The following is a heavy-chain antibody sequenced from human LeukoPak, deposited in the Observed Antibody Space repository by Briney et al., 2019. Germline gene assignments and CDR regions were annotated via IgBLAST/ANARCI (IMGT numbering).Heavy chain of an antibody. D-gene: IGHD4-17*01. CDR3: AKAVRTVTTGWYFDL. CDR2: ISWNSGSI. J-gene: IGHJ2*01. CDR1: GFTFDDYA. V-gene: IGHV3-9*01. Sequence: GRSLRLSCAASGFTFDDYAMHWVRQAPGKGLEWVSGISWNSGSIGYADSVKGRFTISRDNAKNSLYLQMNSLRAEDTALYYCAKAVRTVTTGWYFDLWGRGTLVTVSS.